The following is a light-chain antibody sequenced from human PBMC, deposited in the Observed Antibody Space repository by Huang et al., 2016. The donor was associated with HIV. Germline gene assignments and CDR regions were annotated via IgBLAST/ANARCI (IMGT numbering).Light chain of an antibody. CDR2: ATS. Sequence: DIQMTKSPSSLSASVGDRVTITCRASQDISDYLAWFQQKPGKAPKSLIFATSTLHSCVPARFSGSGSGTAFTLTINNLQPEDFATYYCQQYIDYPRTFGQGTKLDIK. CDR1: QDISDY. J-gene: IGKJ2*01. V-gene: IGKV1-16*01. CDR3: QQYIDYPRT.